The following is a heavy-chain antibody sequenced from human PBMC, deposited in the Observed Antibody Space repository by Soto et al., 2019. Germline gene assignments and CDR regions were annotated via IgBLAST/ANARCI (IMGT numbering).Heavy chain of an antibody. CDR3: ARVPRSIAASRFFYFDY. CDR1: GGTFSSYA. V-gene: IGHV1-69*01. J-gene: IGHJ4*02. CDR2: IIPIFGTA. Sequence: QVQLVQSGAEVKKPGSSVKVSCKASGGTFSSYAISWVRQAPGQGLEWMGGIIPIFGTANYAQKFQGRVTITADESTSTAYMELSSLRSEDTAVYYCARVPRSIAASRFFYFDYWGQGTLVTVSS. D-gene: IGHD6-6*01.